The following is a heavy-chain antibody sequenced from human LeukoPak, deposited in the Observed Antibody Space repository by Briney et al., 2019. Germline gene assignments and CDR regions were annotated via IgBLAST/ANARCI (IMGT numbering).Heavy chain of an antibody. CDR2: INPDGSTT. J-gene: IGHJ4*02. Sequence: GGSLRLSCAASGSTFSSSWMHWVRQAPGRGLVWLSHINPDGSTTNYADSVKGRFTISRDNAKNTLYLQMNSLRAEDTAVYYCSRDLPRSGDCGQGTLVTVSS. CDR3: SRDLPRSGD. CDR1: GSTFSSSW. D-gene: IGHD1-26*01. V-gene: IGHV3-74*01.